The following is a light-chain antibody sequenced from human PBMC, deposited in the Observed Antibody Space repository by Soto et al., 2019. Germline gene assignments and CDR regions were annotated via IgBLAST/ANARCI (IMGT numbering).Light chain of an antibody. CDR2: DVS. Sequence: QSVLTQPRSVSGSPGQSVTISCTGTSNDVGGYNFVSWYQQHPGKVPKLFIYDVSRRPSGVPDRFSGSKSGNTASLTISGLQAEDEADYYCSSYAGSYTLVLGGGTQLTVL. J-gene: IGLJ2*01. CDR3: SSYAGSYTLV. V-gene: IGLV2-11*01. CDR1: SNDVGGYNF.